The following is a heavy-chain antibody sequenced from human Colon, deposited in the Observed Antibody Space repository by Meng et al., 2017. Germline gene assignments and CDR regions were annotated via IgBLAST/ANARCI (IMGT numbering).Heavy chain of an antibody. Sequence: GSGPGLVKPSETLSLTCASSGGSIIRSDWWSWVRQPPGKGLEWIGETSHSGSTNYSPSLKSRVTISLDKSKNQLSLKLNSVTAADTAVYYCASSDYYRSDYWGQGTLVTVSS. D-gene: IGHD3-22*01. CDR1: GGSIIRSDW. CDR2: TSHSGST. V-gene: IGHV4-4*02. CDR3: ASSDYYRSDY. J-gene: IGHJ4*02.